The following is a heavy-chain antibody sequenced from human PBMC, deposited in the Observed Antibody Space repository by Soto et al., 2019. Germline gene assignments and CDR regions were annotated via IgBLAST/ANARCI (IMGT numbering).Heavy chain of an antibody. V-gene: IGHV4-39*01. CDR1: GGSISRSSYY. Sequence: QLQLQESGPGLVKPSETLSLTCTVSGGSISRSSYYWGWIRQPPEEGLEWIGSINYSGSTYYTPSLKSRLTISVDTSKNQFSLNLSSVTAADTAVYYFARHVEIRAVMGSYRYFDLWGRGTLVTVSS. CDR2: INYSGST. D-gene: IGHD3-10*01. J-gene: IGHJ2*01. CDR3: ARHVEIRAVMGSYRYFDL.